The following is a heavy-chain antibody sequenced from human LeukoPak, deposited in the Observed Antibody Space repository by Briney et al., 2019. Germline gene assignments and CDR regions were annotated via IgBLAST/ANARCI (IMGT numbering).Heavy chain of an antibody. Sequence: PGGSLRPSCTASGFTVSSNYMSWVRQAPGKGLEWVSVIYSGGSTYYADSVKGRFTISRDNSKNTLYLQMNSLRAEDTAVYYCAREYNYGFARYFDYWGQGTLVTVSS. CDR3: AREYNYGFARYFDY. CDR1: GFTVSSNY. V-gene: IGHV3-66*01. CDR2: IYSGGST. J-gene: IGHJ4*02. D-gene: IGHD5-18*01.